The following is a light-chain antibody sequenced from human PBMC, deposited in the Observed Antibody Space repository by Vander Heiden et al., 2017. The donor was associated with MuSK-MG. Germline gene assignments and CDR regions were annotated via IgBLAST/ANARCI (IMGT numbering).Light chain of an antibody. CDR1: SSDIGSYDF. Sequence: SSLAHPASVSGSPGQSITISCTGTSSDIGSYDFVSWYQQRPGKAPKLIICDVSNRPSGVSDRFSGSKSGNEASLTISGLQDEDEADYFCSSYTSSTTLVFGGGTKLTVL. V-gene: IGLV2-14*01. CDR3: SSYTSSTTLV. CDR2: DVS. J-gene: IGLJ2*01.